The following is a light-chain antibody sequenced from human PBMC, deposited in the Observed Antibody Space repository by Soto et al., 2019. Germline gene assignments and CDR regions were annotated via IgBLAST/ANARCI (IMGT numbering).Light chain of an antibody. CDR3: SSYTSSTILVV. CDR2: EVS. J-gene: IGLJ2*01. V-gene: IGLV2-14*01. CDR1: IGDVGGYNY. Sequence: QSALTQPASVSGSPGQSITISCTGTIGDVGGYNYVSWYQQHPGKAPKLMIYEVSNRPSGVSNRFSASKSGNTASLTISGLQAEDEADYYCSSYTSSTILVVFGGGTKLTVL.